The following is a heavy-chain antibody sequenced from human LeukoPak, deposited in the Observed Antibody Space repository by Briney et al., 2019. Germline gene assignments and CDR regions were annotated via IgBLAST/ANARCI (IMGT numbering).Heavy chain of an antibody. CDR2: ISSNGGST. V-gene: IGHV3-64D*06. J-gene: IGHJ4*02. Sequence: GGSLRLSCAASGFTFSSYAMHWVRQAPGKGLEYVSAISSNGGSTYYADSVKGRFTISRDNSKNTLYLQMSSLRAEDTAVYYCVKSHRYAFDYWGQGTLVTVSS. D-gene: IGHD3-9*01. CDR1: GFTFSSYA. CDR3: VKSHRYAFDY.